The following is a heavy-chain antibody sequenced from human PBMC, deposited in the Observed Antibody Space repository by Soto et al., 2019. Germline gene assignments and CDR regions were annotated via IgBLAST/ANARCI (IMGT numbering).Heavy chain of an antibody. Sequence: ASVKVSCKASGYTFTSYDINWVRQATGQGLEWMGWMNPNSGNTGYAQKFQGRVTITADKSTSTAYMELSSLRSEDTAVYYCAATWSGYYSRGWWFDPWGQGTLVTVSS. V-gene: IGHV1-8*01. CDR3: AATWSGYYSRGWWFDP. D-gene: IGHD3-3*01. CDR1: GYTFTSYD. J-gene: IGHJ5*02. CDR2: MNPNSGNT.